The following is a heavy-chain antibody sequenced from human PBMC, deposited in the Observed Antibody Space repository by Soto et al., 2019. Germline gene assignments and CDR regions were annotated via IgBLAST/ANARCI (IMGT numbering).Heavy chain of an antibody. CDR2: IYYTGSA. Sequence: SETLSLTCIVSGGSISSGGYYWSWIRQHPGKGLEWIGYIYYTGSAYYNPSLKSRLTISVDTSTNQFSLKLSFVTAEDTAVYYCAREAYYYDSSGYFSKYFDSWGQGTLVTVS. CDR1: GGSISSGGYY. D-gene: IGHD3-22*01. CDR3: AREAYYYDSSGYFSKYFDS. J-gene: IGHJ4*02. V-gene: IGHV4-31*03.